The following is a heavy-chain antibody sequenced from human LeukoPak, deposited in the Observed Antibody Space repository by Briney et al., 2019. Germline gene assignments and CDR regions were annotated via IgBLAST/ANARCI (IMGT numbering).Heavy chain of an antibody. CDR3: AKAGTTGIHHWFDP. Sequence: SETLSVTCVVSGYSISNDYYWGWIRQPPGKGLEWIGNIYHSGGSYYNPSLKSRVTILVDTSKNQFSLKLSSVTAAETAVYYCAKAGTTGIHHWFDPWGQGNLVTVSS. CDR1: GYSISNDYY. V-gene: IGHV4-38-2*01. J-gene: IGHJ5*02. CDR2: IYHSGGS. D-gene: IGHD1-1*01.